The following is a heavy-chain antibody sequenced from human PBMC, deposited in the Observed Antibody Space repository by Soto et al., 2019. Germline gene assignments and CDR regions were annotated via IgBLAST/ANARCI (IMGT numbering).Heavy chain of an antibody. CDR3: AKETYYYYGMDV. V-gene: IGHV3-23*01. Sequence: PGWSLGLSCAASGFTFSSSTMSWVRQAPGKGLEWVSAIIDSGGYTYYADSVKGRFTISRDNSKNTLYLQMNSLRAEDTALYYCAKETYYYYGMDVWGQGTTVTVSS. CDR2: IIDSGGYT. CDR1: GFTFSSST. J-gene: IGHJ6*02.